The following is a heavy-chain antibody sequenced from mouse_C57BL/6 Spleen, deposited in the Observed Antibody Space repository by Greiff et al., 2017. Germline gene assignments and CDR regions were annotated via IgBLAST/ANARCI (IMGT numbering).Heavy chain of an antibody. CDR1: GYSITSGYD. V-gene: IGHV3-1*01. CDR3: ARGFDYDGAMDY. Sequence: EVQLVESGPGMVKPSQSLSLTCTVTGYSITSGYDWHWIRHFPGNKLEWMGYISYSGSTNYNPSLKSRISITHDTSKNHFFLKLNSVTTEDTATXYCARGFDYDGAMDYWGQGTSVTVSS. CDR2: ISYSGST. J-gene: IGHJ4*01. D-gene: IGHD2-4*01.